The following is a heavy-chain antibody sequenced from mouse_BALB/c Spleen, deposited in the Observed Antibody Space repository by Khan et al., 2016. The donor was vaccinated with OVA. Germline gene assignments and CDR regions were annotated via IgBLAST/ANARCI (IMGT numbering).Heavy chain of an antibody. CDR3: ARPPYFSYVMVY. Sequence: QIQLVQSGPELKKPGETVKISCKASGYTFTNFGMNWVKQAPGKGLKWMGWINTYTGEPTYADDFKGRFAFSLETSASTAYLQINNLKNEETATYFCARPPYFSYVMVYWGQGTSVTVPS. V-gene: IGHV9-3-1*01. J-gene: IGHJ4*01. CDR1: GYTFTNFG. CDR2: INTYTGEP. D-gene: IGHD2-10*01.